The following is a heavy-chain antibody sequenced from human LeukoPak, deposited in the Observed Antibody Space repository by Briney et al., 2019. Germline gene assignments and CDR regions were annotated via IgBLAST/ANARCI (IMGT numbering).Heavy chain of an antibody. CDR3: ARGGGNPFDY. J-gene: IGHJ4*02. V-gene: IGHV4-61*02. Sequence: PSETLSLTCTVSGGSISSGSYYWSWIRQPAGKGLEWIGRIYTSGSTNYNPSLKSRVTISVDTSKNQFSLKLSSVTAADTAVYYCARGGGNPFDYWGQGTLVTVSS. CDR1: GGSISSGSYY. CDR2: IYTSGST. D-gene: IGHD4-23*01.